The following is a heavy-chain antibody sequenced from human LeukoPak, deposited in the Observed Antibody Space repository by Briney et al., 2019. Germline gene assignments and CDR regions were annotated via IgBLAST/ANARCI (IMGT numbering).Heavy chain of an antibody. CDR2: ISAYNGNT. V-gene: IGHV1-18*01. D-gene: IGHD5-18*01. Sequence: ASVKVSCKASGYTFTSYGISWVRQAPGQGLEWMGWISAYNGNTNYAQKLQGRVTMTTDTSTSTAYMEPRSLRSDDTAMYYCARDSQVDTAMVTGKEFDYWGQGTLVTVSS. CDR1: GYTFTSYG. J-gene: IGHJ4*02. CDR3: ARDSQVDTAMVTGKEFDY.